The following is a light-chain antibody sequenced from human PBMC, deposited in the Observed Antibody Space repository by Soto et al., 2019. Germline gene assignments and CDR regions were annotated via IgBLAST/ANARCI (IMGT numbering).Light chain of an antibody. CDR3: QQRSNWPLIT. CDR2: GAS. J-gene: IGKJ5*01. CDR1: QSVSSSY. Sequence: EIVLTQSPGTLSLSPGERATLSCRASQSVSSSYLAWYQQKPGQAPRLLIYGASNRATGIPARFSGSGSGTDFTLTISSLEPEDFAVYYCQQRSNWPLITFGQGTRLEI. V-gene: IGKV3D-20*02.